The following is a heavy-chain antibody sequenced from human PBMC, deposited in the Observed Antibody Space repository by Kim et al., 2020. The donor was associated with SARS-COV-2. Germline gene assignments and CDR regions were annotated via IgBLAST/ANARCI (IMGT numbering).Heavy chain of an antibody. V-gene: IGHV4-59*01. CDR1: GGSISSYY. D-gene: IGHD6-6*01. CDR3: ARDRRGYSSSPIDYFDY. CDR2: IYYSGST. Sequence: SETLSLTCTVSGGSISSYYWSWIRQPPGKGLEWIGYIYYSGSTNYNPSLKSRVTISVDTSKNQFSLKLSSVTAADTAVYYCARDRRGYSSSPIDYFDYWGQGTLVTVSS. J-gene: IGHJ4*02.